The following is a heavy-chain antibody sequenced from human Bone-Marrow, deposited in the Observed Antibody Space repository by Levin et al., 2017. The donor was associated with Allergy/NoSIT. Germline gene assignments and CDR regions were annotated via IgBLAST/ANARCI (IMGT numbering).Heavy chain of an antibody. V-gene: IGHV4-59*01. CDR3: ARCYDVSEYNWFDP. J-gene: IGHJ5*02. D-gene: IGHD3-3*01. CDR2: IYYSGST. Sequence: SETLSLTCTVSGGSISSYYWSWIRQPPGKGLEWIGYIYYSGSTNYNPSLKSRVTISVDTSKNQFSLKLSSVTAADTAVYYCARCYDVSEYNWFDPWGQGTLVTVSS. CDR1: GGSISSYY.